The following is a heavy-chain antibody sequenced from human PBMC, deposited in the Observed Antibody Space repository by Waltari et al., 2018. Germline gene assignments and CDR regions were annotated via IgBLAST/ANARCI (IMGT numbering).Heavy chain of an antibody. J-gene: IGHJ4*02. CDR2: IIPIFGTP. V-gene: IGHV1-69*05. Sequence: QVQLVQSGAEVKKPGSSVKVSCEASGGTFSSYAISWVREAPGQGLEWMGGIIPIFGTPNYAQKFQGRVTITTDESTSTAYMELSSLRSEDTAVYYCARPRRMATISMVPFDYWGQGTLVTVSS. CDR1: GGTFSSYA. CDR3: ARPRRMATISMVPFDY. D-gene: IGHD5-12*01.